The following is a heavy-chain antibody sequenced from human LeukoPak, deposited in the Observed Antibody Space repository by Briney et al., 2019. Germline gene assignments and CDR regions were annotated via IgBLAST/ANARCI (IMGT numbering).Heavy chain of an antibody. J-gene: IGHJ5*02. CDR2: INPNSGGT. CDR3: ARDALRNRHWGAWFDP. Sequence: ASVKVSCKASGYTFTGYYMHWVRQAPGQGLEWMGWINPNSGGTNYAQKFQGRVTMTRDTSISTAYMELSRLRSDDTAVYYCARDALRNRHWGAWFDPWGQGTLVTVSS. V-gene: IGHV1-2*02. D-gene: IGHD7-27*01. CDR1: GYTFTGYY.